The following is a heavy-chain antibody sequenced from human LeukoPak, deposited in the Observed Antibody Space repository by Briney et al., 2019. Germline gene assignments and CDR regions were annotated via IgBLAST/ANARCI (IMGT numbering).Heavy chain of an antibody. Sequence: SETLSLTCTVSGGSISSGGYYWSWIRQPPGKGLGWIGYIYHSGSTYYNPSLKSRVTISVDRSKNQFSLKLSSVTAADTAVYYCARGERIAVAGSYYFDYWGQGTLVTVSS. CDR1: GGSISSGGYY. V-gene: IGHV4-30-2*01. CDR2: IYHSGST. D-gene: IGHD6-19*01. J-gene: IGHJ4*02. CDR3: ARGERIAVAGSYYFDY.